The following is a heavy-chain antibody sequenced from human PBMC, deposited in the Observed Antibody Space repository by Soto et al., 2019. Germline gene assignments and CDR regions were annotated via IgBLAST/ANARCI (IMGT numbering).Heavy chain of an antibody. CDR3: ASGRGSGSYHGSVLDS. J-gene: IGHJ4*02. D-gene: IGHD3-10*01. CDR2: ISSSGST. Sequence: QVQLEESGPGLVQPSQTLSLKCTVSGGSISSAEFYWRWIRQPPGKGLEWFGYISSSGSTFYNPALRSRVTISIDTSESQVSLKLSSVSAADTAVYYCASGRGSGSYHGSVLDSWGQGTLVIVSS. CDR1: GGSISSAEFY. V-gene: IGHV4-30-4*01.